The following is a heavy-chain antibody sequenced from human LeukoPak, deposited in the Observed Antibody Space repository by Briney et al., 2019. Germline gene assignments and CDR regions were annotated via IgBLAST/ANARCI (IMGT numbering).Heavy chain of an antibody. CDR1: GGSISSSSYY. CDR3: ARLGTVSYYTPTD. J-gene: IGHJ4*02. D-gene: IGHD3-10*01. V-gene: IGHV4-39*01. CDR2: IYYSWST. Sequence: SETLSLTCTVSGGSISSSSYYWGWLRQPPGKGLEWIGSIYYSWSTYYNPSLNSRVTISVDTSKNQFSLKLSSVTAADTAVYYCARLGTVSYYTPTDWGQGTLVTVSS.